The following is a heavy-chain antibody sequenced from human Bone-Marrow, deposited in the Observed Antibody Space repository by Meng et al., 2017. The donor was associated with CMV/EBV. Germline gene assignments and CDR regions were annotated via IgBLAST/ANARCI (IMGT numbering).Heavy chain of an antibody. D-gene: IGHD6-6*01. CDR3: ARDLGPWSSSSLLGDY. Sequence: ASVKVSCKASGYTFTSYGISWVRQAPGQGLEWMGWISAYNGNTNYAQKLQGRVTMTTDTSTSTAYMELRSLRSDDTAVYYCARDLGPWSSSSLLGDYWGQGTLVPVSS. CDR2: ISAYNGNT. CDR1: GYTFTSYG. J-gene: IGHJ4*02. V-gene: IGHV1-18*01.